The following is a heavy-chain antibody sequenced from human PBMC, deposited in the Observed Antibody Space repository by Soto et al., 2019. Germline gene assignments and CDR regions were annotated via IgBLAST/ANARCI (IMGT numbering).Heavy chain of an antibody. D-gene: IGHD3-16*01. Sequence: EVQLLESGGGLVQPGGSLRLSCAASGFTFNSYAMSWVRQATGKGLEWVSAISGSGGSTYYADSVKGRFTISRDNSKNTLYLQMNSLIAEDTAVYYCAKDRGADRRHDAFDIWGQGTMVTVSS. J-gene: IGHJ3*02. V-gene: IGHV3-23*01. CDR2: ISGSGGST. CDR3: AKDRGADRRHDAFDI. CDR1: GFTFNSYA.